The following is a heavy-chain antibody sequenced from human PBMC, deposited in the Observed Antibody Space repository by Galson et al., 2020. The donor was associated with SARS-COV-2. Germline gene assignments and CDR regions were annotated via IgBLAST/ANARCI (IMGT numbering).Heavy chain of an antibody. CDR3: AGTYYDILTGYSPPYYYYGMDV. CDR2: IYHSGST. D-gene: IGHD3-9*01. Sequence: SETLSLTCTVSGYSISSGYYWGWIRQPPGKGLEWIGSIYHSGSTCYNPSLKSRVTISVDTSKNQFSLKLSSVTAADTAVYYCAGTYYDILTGYSPPYYYYGMDVWGQGTMVTVSS. CDR1: GYSISSGYY. J-gene: IGHJ6*02. V-gene: IGHV4-38-2*02.